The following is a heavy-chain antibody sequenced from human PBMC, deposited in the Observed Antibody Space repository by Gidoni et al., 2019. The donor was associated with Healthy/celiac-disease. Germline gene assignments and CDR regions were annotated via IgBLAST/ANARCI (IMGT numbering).Heavy chain of an antibody. Sequence: QLQLPESGPGLVKPSGALSLTCTVSGGSVSSSSYYWGWIRQPPGKGLEWIGSIYYSGSTYYNPSLKSRVTISVDTSKTQVSLKLSSVTAADTAVYYCARGYRAVGGAFDIWGQGTMVTVSS. CDR3: ARGYRAVGGAFDI. CDR2: IYYSGST. D-gene: IGHD1-1*01. CDR1: GGSVSSSSYY. V-gene: IGHV4-39*07. J-gene: IGHJ3*02.